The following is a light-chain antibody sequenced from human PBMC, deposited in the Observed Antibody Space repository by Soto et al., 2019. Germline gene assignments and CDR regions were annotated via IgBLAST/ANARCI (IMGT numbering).Light chain of an antibody. V-gene: IGKV3-15*01. J-gene: IGKJ1*01. CDR2: GVS. CDR1: QSISSD. Sequence: EIVMTQSPATLSVSPGERATLSCRASQSISSDLAWYQQKPGQAPRLIMNGVSTRATGIPARFSGSGSGTEFTLTISSLQAEDFPVYYCQQYKNWPRTFGQGTKV. CDR3: QQYKNWPRT.